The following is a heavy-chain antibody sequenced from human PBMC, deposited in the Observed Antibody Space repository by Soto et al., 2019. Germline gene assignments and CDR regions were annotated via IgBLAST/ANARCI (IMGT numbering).Heavy chain of an antibody. CDR2: ISHDGSNK. V-gene: IGHV3-30*18. CDR1: GFTFSNHG. J-gene: IGHJ5*02. Sequence: QVQLVESGGGVVQPGRSLRLSCVASGFTFSNHGMHWVRQAPGKGLEWVAVISHDGSNKPYADSVRGRFTISRDNSQNTLALHMNSLRAADTAVYYCAKSSGWYINWFDPWGQGTLVTVSS. CDR3: AKSSGWYINWFDP. D-gene: IGHD6-19*01.